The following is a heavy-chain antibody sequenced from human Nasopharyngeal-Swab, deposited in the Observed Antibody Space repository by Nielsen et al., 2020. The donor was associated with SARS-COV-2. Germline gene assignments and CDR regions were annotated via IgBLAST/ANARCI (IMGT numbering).Heavy chain of an antibody. CDR3: ARDIAVAASEYFQH. Sequence: SLKISCAASGFTFSSYGMHWVRQAPGKGLEWVAVIWYDGSNKYYADSVKGRFTISRDNSKNTLYLQMNSLRAEDTAVYYCARDIAVAASEYFQHWGQGTLVTASS. CDR2: IWYDGSNK. CDR1: GFTFSSYG. V-gene: IGHV3-33*01. J-gene: IGHJ1*01. D-gene: IGHD6-19*01.